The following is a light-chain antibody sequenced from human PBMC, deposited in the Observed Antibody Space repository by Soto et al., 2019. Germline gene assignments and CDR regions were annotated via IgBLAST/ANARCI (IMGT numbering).Light chain of an antibody. CDR2: GAS. J-gene: IGKJ2*01. Sequence: EIVLTQSPGTLSLSPGEGATLSCRVSQSVSSTYLAWYQQKPGQAPRLLIYGASSRATGIPDRFSGSGSGTDFTLTISRLEPGDFAVYFCQHYGSSPPYTFGQGTKLEIK. V-gene: IGKV3-20*01. CDR3: QHYGSSPPYT. CDR1: QSVSSTY.